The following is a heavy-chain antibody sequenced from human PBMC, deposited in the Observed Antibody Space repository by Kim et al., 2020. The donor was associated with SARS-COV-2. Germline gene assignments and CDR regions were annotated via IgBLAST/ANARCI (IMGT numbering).Heavy chain of an antibody. V-gene: IGHV3-21*01. Sequence: GGSLRLSCAASGFTFSSYSMNWVRQAPGKGLEWVSSISSSSSYIYYADSVKGRFTISRDNAKNSLYLQMNSLRAEDTAVYYCAVDRYSYGFGGSTPVDYWGQGTLVTVSS. D-gene: IGHD5-18*01. CDR3: AVDRYSYGFGGSTPVDY. J-gene: IGHJ4*02. CDR1: GFTFSSYS. CDR2: ISSSSSYI.